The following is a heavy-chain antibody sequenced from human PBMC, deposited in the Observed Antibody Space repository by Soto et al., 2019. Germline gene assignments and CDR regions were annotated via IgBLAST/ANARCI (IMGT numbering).Heavy chain of an antibody. V-gene: IGHV4-30-4*01. CDR3: AREFSSGYFGSFDY. CDR1: GGSISSGDYY. CDR2: IYYSGST. Sequence: SETLSLTCTVSGGSISSGDYYWSWIRQPPGKGLEWIGYIYYSGSTYYNPSLKSRVTISVDTSKNQFSLKLSSVTAADTAVYYCAREFSSGYFGSFDYWGQGTLVTVSS. J-gene: IGHJ4*02. D-gene: IGHD3-22*01.